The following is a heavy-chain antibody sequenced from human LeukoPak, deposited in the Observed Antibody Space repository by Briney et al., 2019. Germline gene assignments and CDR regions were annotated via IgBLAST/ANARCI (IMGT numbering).Heavy chain of an antibody. D-gene: IGHD3-22*01. J-gene: IGHJ4*02. CDR2: IYYSGST. CDR3: ASEYYYDTSGYYSLAY. Sequence: SETLSLTCTVSGGSISSSSYYWGWIRQPPGKGLEWIGSIYYSGSTYYNPSLKSRVTISVDTSKNQFSLKLSSVTAADTAVYYCASEYYYDTSGYYSLAYWGQGILVTVSS. V-gene: IGHV4-39*07. CDR1: GGSISSSSYY.